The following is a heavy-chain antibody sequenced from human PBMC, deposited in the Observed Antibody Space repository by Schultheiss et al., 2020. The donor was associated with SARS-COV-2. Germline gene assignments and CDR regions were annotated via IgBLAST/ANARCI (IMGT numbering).Heavy chain of an antibody. CDR1: GYTFTGYY. CDR2: IIPIFGTA. V-gene: IGHV1-69*05. Sequence: GESLTISCKASGYTFTGYYMHWVRQAPGQGLEWMGGIIPIFGTANYAQKFQGRVTITRDTSASTAYMELSSLRSDDTGVYYCARGVASAFIFDYWGQGTLVTVSS. J-gene: IGHJ4*02. CDR3: ARGVASAFIFDY. D-gene: IGHD2-15*01.